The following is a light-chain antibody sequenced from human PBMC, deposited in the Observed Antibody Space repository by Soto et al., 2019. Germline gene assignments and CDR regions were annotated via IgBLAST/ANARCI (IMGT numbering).Light chain of an antibody. V-gene: IGLV2-8*01. CDR1: SSDVGGYNY. J-gene: IGLJ1*01. CDR2: EVS. CDR3: SSYAGSNNFPYV. Sequence: QSVLTQPPSASGSPGQSVTISCTGTSSDVGGYNYVSWYQQRPGKAPKLMIYEVSKRPSGVPDRFSGSKSGNTASLTVSGLQAEDEADYYCSSYAGSNNFPYVFGTGTKVTV.